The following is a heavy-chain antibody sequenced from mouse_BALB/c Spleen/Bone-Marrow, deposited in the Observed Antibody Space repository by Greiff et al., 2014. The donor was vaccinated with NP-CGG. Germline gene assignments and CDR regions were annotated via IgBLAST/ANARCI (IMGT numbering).Heavy chain of an antibody. D-gene: IGHD2-14*01. CDR1: GYAFTNYL. Sequence: QVQLQQSGAELVRPGTSVRVSCKASGYAFTNYLIEWVKQRPGQGLEWIGVINPGSGGTNYNEKFKGKATLTADKSSSTAYMQLSSLTSDDSAVYFCARGDYRCDGFAYWGQGTLVTVSA. CDR3: ARGDYRCDGFAY. V-gene: IGHV1-54*01. J-gene: IGHJ3*01. CDR2: INPGSGGT.